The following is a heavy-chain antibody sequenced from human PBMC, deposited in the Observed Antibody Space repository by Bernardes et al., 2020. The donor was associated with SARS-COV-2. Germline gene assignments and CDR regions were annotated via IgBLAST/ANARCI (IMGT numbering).Heavy chain of an antibody. CDR2: INRNGGST. CDR1: GFTFDDYG. V-gene: IGHV3-20*01. Sequence: GGSLRLSCAASGFTFDDYGMSWVRQVPGKGLEWVSGINRNGGSTGYADSVRGRFTISRDKAKKSLYLQMNSLRAEDTALYHCVRGFNHGPVDDWGQGTLGNGSS. D-gene: IGHD2-8*01. CDR3: VRGFNHGPVDD. J-gene: IGHJ4*02.